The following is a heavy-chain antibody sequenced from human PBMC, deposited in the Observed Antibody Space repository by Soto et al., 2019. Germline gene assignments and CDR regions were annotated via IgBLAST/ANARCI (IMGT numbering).Heavy chain of an antibody. CDR2: ISYDGSNK. J-gene: IGHJ4*02. Sequence: QVQLVESGGGVVQPGRSLRLSCAASGFTFSSYGMHWVRQAPGKGLEWVAVISYDGSNKYYADSVKGRFTISRDNSKNTLYLQRNSLRAEDTAVYYCAKDRFLEWLASSYFDYWGQGTLVTVSS. D-gene: IGHD3-3*01. CDR3: AKDRFLEWLASSYFDY. V-gene: IGHV3-30*18. CDR1: GFTFSSYG.